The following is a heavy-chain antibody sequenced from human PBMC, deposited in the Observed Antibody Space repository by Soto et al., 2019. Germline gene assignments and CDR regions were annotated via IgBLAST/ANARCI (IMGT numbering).Heavy chain of an antibody. V-gene: IGHV1-69*13. CDR2: IIPIFGTA. CDR1: GGTFSSYA. J-gene: IGHJ4*02. D-gene: IGHD3-22*01. Sequence: ASVKVSCKASGGTFSSYAISCVRQAPGQGLEWMGGIIPIFGTANYAQKFQGRVTITADESTSTAYMELSSLRSEDTAVYYCARDRAYGYYDSSGYPGLDYWGQGTLVPSPQ. CDR3: ARDRAYGYYDSSGYPGLDY.